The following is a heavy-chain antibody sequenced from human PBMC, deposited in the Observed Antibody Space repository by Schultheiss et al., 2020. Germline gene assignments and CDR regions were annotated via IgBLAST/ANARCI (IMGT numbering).Heavy chain of an antibody. CDR1: GFTFSSYS. CDR2: ISSSGSTI. D-gene: IGHD2-15*01. CDR3: ARGVVVAVYYFDY. V-gene: IGHV3-48*04. J-gene: IGHJ4*02. Sequence: GGSLRLSCAASGFTFSSYSMNWVRQAPGKGLEWVSYISSSGSTIYYADSVKGRFTISRDNAKNSLYLQMNSLRAEDTAVYYCARGVVVAVYYFDYWGQGTLVTVYS.